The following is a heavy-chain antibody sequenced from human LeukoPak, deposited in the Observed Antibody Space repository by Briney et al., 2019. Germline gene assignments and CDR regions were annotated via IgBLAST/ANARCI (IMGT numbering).Heavy chain of an antibody. CDR2: INPSGGST. J-gene: IGHJ6*02. Sequence: GASVKVSCKASGYTFTSYYMHWVRQAPGQGLEWMGIINPSGGSTSYAQKSQGRVTMTRDTSTSTVYMELSSLRSEDTAVYYCARTLPAAGRSYYYGMDVWGQGTTVTVSS. CDR3: ARTLPAAGRSYYYGMDV. CDR1: GYTFTSYY. V-gene: IGHV1-46*01. D-gene: IGHD2-2*01.